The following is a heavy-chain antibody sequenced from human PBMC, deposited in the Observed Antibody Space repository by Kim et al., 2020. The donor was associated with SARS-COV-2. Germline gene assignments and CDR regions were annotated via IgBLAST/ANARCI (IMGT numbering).Heavy chain of an antibody. V-gene: IGHV4-39*07. CDR2: IYYSGST. Sequence: SETLSLTCTVSGGSISSSSYYWGWIRQPPGKGLEWIGSIYYSGSTYYNPSLKSRVTISVDTSKNQFSLKLSSVTAADTAVYYCARDGPMVRGVFGYYGMDVWGQGTTVTVSS. CDR1: GGSISSSSYY. CDR3: ARDGPMVRGVFGYYGMDV. J-gene: IGHJ6*02. D-gene: IGHD3-10*01.